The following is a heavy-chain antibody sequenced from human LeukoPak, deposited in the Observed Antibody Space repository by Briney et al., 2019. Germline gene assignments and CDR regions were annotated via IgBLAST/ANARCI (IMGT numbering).Heavy chain of an antibody. Sequence: SETLSLTCTVSGGSISSYYWSWVRQPPGKGLEWIGYIYYSGSTNYNPSLKSRVTISVDRSKNQFSLKLSSVTAADTAVYYCARGAHVATYDYWGQGTLVTVSS. CDR3: ARGAHVATYDY. J-gene: IGHJ4*02. CDR1: GGSISSYY. D-gene: IGHD5-12*01. V-gene: IGHV4-59*12. CDR2: IYYSGST.